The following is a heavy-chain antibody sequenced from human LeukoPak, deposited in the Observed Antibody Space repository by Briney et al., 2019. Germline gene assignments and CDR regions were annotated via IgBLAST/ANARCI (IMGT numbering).Heavy chain of an antibody. CDR3: ARGGEMATIIGDAFDI. Sequence: GASVKVSCKASGGTFSSYAISWVRQAPGQGLEWVGGIIPIFGTANYAQKFQGRVTITTDESTSTAYMELSSLRSEDTAVYYCARGGEMATIIGDAFDIWGQGTMVTVSS. D-gene: IGHD5-24*01. CDR1: GGTFSSYA. V-gene: IGHV1-69*05. CDR2: IIPIFGTA. J-gene: IGHJ3*02.